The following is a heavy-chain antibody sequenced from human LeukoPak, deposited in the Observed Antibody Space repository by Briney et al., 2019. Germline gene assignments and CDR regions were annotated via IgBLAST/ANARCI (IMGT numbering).Heavy chain of an antibody. CDR3: TTDRASDWLPHVF. D-gene: IGHD3-9*01. Sequence: GGSLRLSCAASGFTFSNVWMNWVRQAPGKGLEWVGRIKSKVDGGTIHYAAPVKGRFTISRDDSKNTLYLQMNSLKIEDTAVYYCTTDRASDWLPHVFWGQGTLVTVSS. J-gene: IGHJ4*02. CDR1: GFTFSNVW. V-gene: IGHV3-15*01. CDR2: IKSKVDGGTI.